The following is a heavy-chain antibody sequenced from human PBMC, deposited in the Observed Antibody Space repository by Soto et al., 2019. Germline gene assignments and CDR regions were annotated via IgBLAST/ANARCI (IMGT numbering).Heavy chain of an antibody. CDR1: GFTFSSYS. J-gene: IGHJ2*01. CDR3: ARDARADFDL. CDR2: ISSSSSYI. Sequence: GGSLRLSCAASGFTFSSYSMNWVRQAPGKGLEWVSSISSSSSYIYYADSVKGRFTISRDNAKNSLYLQMNSLTAEDTAVYYCARDARADFDLWGRGTLVTVSS. V-gene: IGHV3-21*01.